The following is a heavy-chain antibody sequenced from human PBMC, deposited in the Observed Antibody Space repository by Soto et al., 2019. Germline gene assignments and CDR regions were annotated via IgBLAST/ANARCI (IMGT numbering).Heavy chain of an antibody. Sequence: GGSLRLSCAASGIRFSDYYMTWIRQAPGKGLEWVSKISGGGTTMYYADSVRGRFTVSRDNAKNSLFLHMNSLRPEDTAVYYCAGDPFHYGSAFWGQGTLVTVSS. CDR2: ISGGGTTM. J-gene: IGHJ4*02. V-gene: IGHV3-11*01. CDR3: AGDPFHYGSAF. CDR1: GIRFSDYY. D-gene: IGHD3-10*01.